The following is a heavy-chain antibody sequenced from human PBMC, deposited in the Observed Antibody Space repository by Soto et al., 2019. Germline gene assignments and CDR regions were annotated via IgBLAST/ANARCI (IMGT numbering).Heavy chain of an antibody. CDR1: GYTFTGYY. D-gene: IGHD3-22*01. CDR3: ARGSQESSGWPVGMDV. Sequence: QVQLVQSGAEVKMPGASVKVSCKASGYTFTGYYMHWVRQAPGQGLEWMGRINPNSGGTKYAQNFQGWVTMTRDTSISTAYMELSRLKSDDTAVYYCARGSQESSGWPVGMDVWGQGTTVTVSS. V-gene: IGHV1-2*04. CDR2: INPNSGGT. J-gene: IGHJ6*02.